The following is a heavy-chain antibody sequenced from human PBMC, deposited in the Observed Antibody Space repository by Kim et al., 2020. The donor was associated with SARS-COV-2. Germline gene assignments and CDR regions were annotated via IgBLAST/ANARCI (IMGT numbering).Heavy chain of an antibody. J-gene: IGHJ4*02. CDR3: ARVGPYGDDEFDY. D-gene: IGHD4-17*01. V-gene: IGHV1-8*01. Sequence: YAQKFQGRVTMTRNTSISTAYMELSSLRSEDTAVYYCARVGPYGDDEFDYWGQGTLVTVSS.